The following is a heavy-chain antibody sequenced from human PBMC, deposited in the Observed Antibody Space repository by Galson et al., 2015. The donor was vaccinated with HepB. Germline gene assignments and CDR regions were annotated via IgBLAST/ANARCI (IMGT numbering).Heavy chain of an antibody. Sequence: SLRLSCAASGFIFDDYTMHWVRQVPGKGLEWVSRISWNSGNIGYADSVKGRFTISRDNAENSLTLQMDSLTAEDTALYYCVKDMGHGDYGRAFDVWGQGTMVIVSS. D-gene: IGHD4-17*01. CDR2: ISWNSGNI. J-gene: IGHJ3*01. CDR3: VKDMGHGDYGRAFDV. V-gene: IGHV3-9*01. CDR1: GFIFDDYT.